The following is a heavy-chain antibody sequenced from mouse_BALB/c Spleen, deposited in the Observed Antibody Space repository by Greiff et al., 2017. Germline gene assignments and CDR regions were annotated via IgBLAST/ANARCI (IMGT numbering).Heavy chain of an antibody. CDR3: ARRGVRRGWYFDV. CDR2: INSDGGST. CDR1: EYEFPSHD. V-gene: IGHV5-2*01. J-gene: IGHJ1*01. D-gene: IGHD2-14*01. Sequence: EVKLMESGGGLVQPGESLKLSCESNEYEFPSHDMSWVRKTPEKRLELVAAINSDGGSTYYPDTMERRFIISRDNTKKTLYLQMSSLRSEDTALYYCARRGVRRGWYFDVWGAGTTVTVSS.